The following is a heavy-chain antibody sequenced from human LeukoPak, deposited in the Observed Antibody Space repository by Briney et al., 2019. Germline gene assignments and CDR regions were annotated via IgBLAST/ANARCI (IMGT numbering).Heavy chain of an antibody. J-gene: IGHJ4*02. Sequence: PGGSLRLSCEASGFTFRSYAMSWVRQAPGKGLEWVSVIADSSRITSYADSVKGRFTISRDDSKNMVYLQMNSVRDDDTAVYYCAKDLRAYSNDRVFDYWGQGTVVTVSS. CDR1: GFTFRSYA. CDR3: AKDLRAYSNDRVFDY. V-gene: IGHV3-23*01. CDR2: IADSSRIT. D-gene: IGHD4-11*01.